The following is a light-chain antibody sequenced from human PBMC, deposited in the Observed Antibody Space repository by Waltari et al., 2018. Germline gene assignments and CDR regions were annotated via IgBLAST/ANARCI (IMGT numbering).Light chain of an antibody. CDR2: DVT. CDR1: SSDVGGYNL. Sequence: QSALTQFASVSGSPGQSITISCTGTSSDVGGYNLVSWYQQHPGRAPKLIIDDVTMRPSGVSNRFPGSKSGNTASPTIAGLQAEDEADYYCCSFAGSISVFTVFGTGTTVTVL. J-gene: IGLJ1*01. CDR3: CSFAGSISVFTV. V-gene: IGLV2-23*02.